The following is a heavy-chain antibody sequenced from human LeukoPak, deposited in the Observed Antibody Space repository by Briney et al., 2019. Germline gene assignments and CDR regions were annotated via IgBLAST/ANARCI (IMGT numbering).Heavy chain of an antibody. CDR3: ARDWNRYAY. J-gene: IGHJ4*02. CDR2: ISCSGST. V-gene: IGHV4-39*07. CDR1: NGFDSYY. Sequence: SETLSLTCAVYNGFDSYYFMLVRQPPGKGLEWIGSISCSGSTYYNPSLKSRVTISVDTSKNQFSLYLDSVTAADTAVYYCARDWNRYAYWGQGTLVTVSS. D-gene: IGHD1-1*01.